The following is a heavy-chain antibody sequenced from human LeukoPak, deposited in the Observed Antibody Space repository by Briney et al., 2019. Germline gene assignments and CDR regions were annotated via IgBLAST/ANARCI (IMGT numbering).Heavy chain of an antibody. CDR3: ASTLVAGPERD. J-gene: IGHJ4*02. V-gene: IGHV3-30-3*01. Sequence: GGSLRLSCAASGFTFSSYAMHWVRQAPGKGLEWVAVISYDGSNKYYADSVKGRFTISRDNSKNTLNLQMNSLRAEDTAVYYCASTLVAGPERDWGQGTLVTVSS. CDR1: GFTFSSYA. D-gene: IGHD6-19*01. CDR2: ISYDGSNK.